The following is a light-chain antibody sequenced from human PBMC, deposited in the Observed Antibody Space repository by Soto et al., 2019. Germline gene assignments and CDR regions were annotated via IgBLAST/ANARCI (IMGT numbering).Light chain of an antibody. V-gene: IGKV3-20*01. CDR3: QQYGSSPRYS. Sequence: DIVLTQSPGTLSLSPGERATLSCRASQSVDSRYLAWYQQKPGQAPRLVIHAVSRRATGIPDRFSGSGSGTDFTLTISRLEPEDFAEYYCQQYGSSPRYSFGQWTYFEIK. J-gene: IGKJ2*03. CDR2: AVS. CDR1: QSVDSRY.